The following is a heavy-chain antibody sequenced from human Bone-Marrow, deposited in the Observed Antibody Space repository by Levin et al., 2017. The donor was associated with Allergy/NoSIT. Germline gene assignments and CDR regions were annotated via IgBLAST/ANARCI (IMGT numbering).Heavy chain of an antibody. J-gene: IGHJ4*02. CDR2: ISTSSNTI. D-gene: IGHD3-22*01. Sequence: GGSLRLSCAASGFTFNGYSMNWVRQAPGKGLEWVSYISTSSNTIYYADSVKGRFTISRDNAKNSLYLQMNSLRAEDTAVYYCVRDRNHYDSSGYYGYFDYWGQGTPVTVSS. V-gene: IGHV3-48*04. CDR3: VRDRNHYDSSGYYGYFDY. CDR1: GFTFNGYS.